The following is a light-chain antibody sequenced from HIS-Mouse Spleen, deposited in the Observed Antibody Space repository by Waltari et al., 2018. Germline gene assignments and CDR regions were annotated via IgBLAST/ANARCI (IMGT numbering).Light chain of an antibody. V-gene: IGLV3-10*01. CDR1: ALPNKS. Sequence: SYELTQPPSVSVSPGQTARHTCSGDALPNKSAYWYQQKSGQAPVLVIYEDSKRPAGIPERFSGSSSGTMATLTISGAQVEDEADYYCYSTDSSGNHRVFGGGTKLTVL. J-gene: IGLJ2*01. CDR2: EDS. CDR3: YSTDSSGNHRV.